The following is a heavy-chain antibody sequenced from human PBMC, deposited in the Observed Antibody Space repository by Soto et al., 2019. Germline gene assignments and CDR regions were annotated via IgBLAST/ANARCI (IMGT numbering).Heavy chain of an antibody. J-gene: IGHJ4*02. CDR2: ISSSSSYI. CDR3: ARDRDSGWCFDY. CDR1: GFTFSSYS. V-gene: IGHV3-21*01. Sequence: EVQLVESGGGLVKPGGSLRLSCAASGFTFSSYSMNWVRQAPGKGLEWVSSISSSSSYIYYADSVKGRFTISRDNAKNSLYLQMNSLRAEDTAVYYCARDRDSGWCFDYWGQGTLVTVSS. D-gene: IGHD6-19*01.